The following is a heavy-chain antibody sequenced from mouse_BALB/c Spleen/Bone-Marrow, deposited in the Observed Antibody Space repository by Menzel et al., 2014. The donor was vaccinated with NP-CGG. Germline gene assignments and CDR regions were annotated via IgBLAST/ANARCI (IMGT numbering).Heavy chain of an antibody. Sequence: VKLVESGAELVKPGASVKLSCKASGYTFTSYYMYWEKQRPGQGLEWIGEINPSNGGTNFNEKFKSKATLTVDKSSSTAYMQLSSLTSEDSAVYYCTRREYYRYDRAMDYWGQGTSVTVSS. CDR2: INPSNGGT. V-gene: IGHV1S81*02. D-gene: IGHD2-14*01. CDR1: GYTFTSYY. CDR3: TRREYYRYDRAMDY. J-gene: IGHJ4*01.